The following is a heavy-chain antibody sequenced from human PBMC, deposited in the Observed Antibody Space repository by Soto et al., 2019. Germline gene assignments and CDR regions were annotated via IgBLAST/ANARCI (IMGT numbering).Heavy chain of an antibody. CDR3: AKHEGYCSTTTCSNIDY. V-gene: IGHV5-51*01. D-gene: IGHD2-2*01. CDR2: IYPGDSDS. J-gene: IGHJ4*02. CDR1: GFTFTSYW. Sequence: LKISCKGSGFTFTSYWIAWVRQMPGKGLEWMGIIYPGDSDSSYSPSFQGQVTISADKSINTAYLHWSSLKASDTAIYYCAKHEGYCSTTTCSNIDYWGQGTLVTVSS.